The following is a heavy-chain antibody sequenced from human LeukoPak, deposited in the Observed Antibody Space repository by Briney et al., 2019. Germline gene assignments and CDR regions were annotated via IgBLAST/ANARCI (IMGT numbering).Heavy chain of an antibody. D-gene: IGHD1-20*01. CDR2: INPNSGGT. Sequence: ASVKLSCKASGYTFTGYYMHWVRQAPGQGLEWMGWINPNSGGTNYAQKFQGRVTMTRDTSISTAYMELSRLRSDDTAVYYCSRDSANNWNDHYYYYYGMDVCGQGTTLTASS. V-gene: IGHV1-2*02. J-gene: IGHJ6*02. CDR1: GYTFTGYY. CDR3: SRDSANNWNDHYYYYYGMDV.